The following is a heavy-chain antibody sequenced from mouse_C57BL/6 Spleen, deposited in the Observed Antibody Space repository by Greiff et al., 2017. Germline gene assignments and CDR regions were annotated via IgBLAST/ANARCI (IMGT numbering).Heavy chain of an antibody. CDR1: GYTFTDYY. D-gene: IGHD2-10*02. CDR3: AREGYGNYDAMDY. Sequence: VQLQQSGPELVKPGASVKISCKASGYTFTDYYMNWVKQSHGKSLEWIGDINPNNGGTSYNQKFKGKATLTVDTSSSTAYMELRSLTSEDSAVYYCAREGYGNYDAMDYWGQGTSVTVSS. J-gene: IGHJ4*01. CDR2: INPNNGGT. V-gene: IGHV1-26*01.